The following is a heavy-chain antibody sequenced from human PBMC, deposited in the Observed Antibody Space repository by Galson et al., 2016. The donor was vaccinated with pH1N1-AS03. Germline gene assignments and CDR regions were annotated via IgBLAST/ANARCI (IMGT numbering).Heavy chain of an antibody. CDR1: GYIFTSYW. D-gene: IGHD5-12*01. CDR2: IYPGDSDT. Sequence: QSGAEVTKPGESLKISCKTSGYIFTSYWVAWVRHMPGKGLEWMGIIYPGDSDTRYSPSFQGQVTISADRSINTAYLQWSSLMASDTAIYYCARQVSDGYDDYCDDWGQGLLVTVSS. CDR3: ARQVSDGYDDYCDD. J-gene: IGHJ4*02. V-gene: IGHV5-51*01.